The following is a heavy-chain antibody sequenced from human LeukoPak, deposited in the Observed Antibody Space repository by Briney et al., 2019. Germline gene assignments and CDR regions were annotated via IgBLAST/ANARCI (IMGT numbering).Heavy chain of an antibody. CDR2: ISYDGSNK. CDR3: TRDDYGGNSFNY. CDR1: GFTFSSYA. V-gene: IGHV3-30-3*01. Sequence: GRSLRLSCAASGFTFSSYAMHWVRQAPGKGLEWVAVISYDGSNKYYADSVKGRFTISRDNSKNTLYLQMNSLRAEDTAVYYCTRDDYGGNSFNYWGQGTLVTVSS. J-gene: IGHJ4*02. D-gene: IGHD4-17*01.